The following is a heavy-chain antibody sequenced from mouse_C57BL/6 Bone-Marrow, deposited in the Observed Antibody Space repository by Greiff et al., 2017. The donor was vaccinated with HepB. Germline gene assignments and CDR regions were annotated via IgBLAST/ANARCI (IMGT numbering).Heavy chain of an antibody. J-gene: IGHJ2*01. D-gene: IGHD2-12*01. V-gene: IGHV1-26*01. Sequence: VQLQQSGPELVKPGASVKISCKASGYTFTDYYMNWVKQSHGKSLAWIGDINPNNGGTSYNQKFKGKATLTVDNSSSPAYMELRSLDSEDAAVYYCARRTTASYYFYYWGQGTTLSVSS. CDR1: GYTFTDYY. CDR2: INPNNGGT. CDR3: ARRTTASYYFYY.